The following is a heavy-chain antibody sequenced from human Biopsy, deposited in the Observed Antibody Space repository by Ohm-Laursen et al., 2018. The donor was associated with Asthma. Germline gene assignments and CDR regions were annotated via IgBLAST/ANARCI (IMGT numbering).Heavy chain of an antibody. Sequence: VASVKVSCKISGYSLTDLSMHWDRQAPGQGLEWMGGHDHEEGGTVNAWRFQGRVTMTEDTSTDTAYMELSSLSSDDTAVYYCASDFPKDYVRYNFQFWGQGTLVTVSS. D-gene: IGHD4-17*01. V-gene: IGHV1-24*01. J-gene: IGHJ4*02. CDR1: GYSLTDLS. CDR2: HDHEEGGT. CDR3: ASDFPKDYVRYNFQF.